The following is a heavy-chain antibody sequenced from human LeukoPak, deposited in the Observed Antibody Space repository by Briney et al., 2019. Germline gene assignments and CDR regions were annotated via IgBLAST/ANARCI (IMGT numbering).Heavy chain of an antibody. Sequence: SETLSLTCTVSGGSISSYYWSWIRQPPGKGLEWIGYIHYSGSTNYNPSLKSRVTISVDTSKNQFSLKLSSVTAADTAVYYCARRWGDYFDYWGQGTLVTVSS. CDR3: ARRWGDYFDY. CDR1: GGSISSYY. J-gene: IGHJ4*02. V-gene: IGHV4-59*08. D-gene: IGHD3-16*01. CDR2: IHYSGST.